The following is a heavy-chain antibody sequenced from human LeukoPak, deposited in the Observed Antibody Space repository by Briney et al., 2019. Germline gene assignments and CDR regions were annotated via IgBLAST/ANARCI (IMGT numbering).Heavy chain of an antibody. Sequence: SETLSLTCAVYGGSFSGYYWSWFRQPPGKGLEWIGYIYYTGSTNYNPSLKSRVTISVDTSKNQFSLKLSSVTAADTAVYYCARAVQLERPPPLIGYYYMDVWGKGTTVTVSS. CDR3: ARAVQLERPPPLIGYYYMDV. D-gene: IGHD1-1*01. J-gene: IGHJ6*03. V-gene: IGHV4-59*01. CDR1: GGSFSGYY. CDR2: IYYTGST.